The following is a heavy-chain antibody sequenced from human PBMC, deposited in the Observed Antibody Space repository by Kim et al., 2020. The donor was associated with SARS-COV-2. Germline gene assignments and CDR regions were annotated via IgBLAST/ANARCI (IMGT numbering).Heavy chain of an antibody. J-gene: IGHJ4*02. CDR1: GGSISSGGYY. CDR3: ARVNNYYDSSGYMYYFDY. CDR2: IYYSGST. D-gene: IGHD3-22*01. Sequence: TLSLTCTVSGGSISSGGYYWSWIRQHPGKGLEWIGYIYYSGSTYYNPSLKSRVTISVDTSKNQFSLKLSSVTAADTAVYYCARVNNYYDSSGYMYYFDYWGQGTLVTVSS. V-gene: IGHV4-31*03.